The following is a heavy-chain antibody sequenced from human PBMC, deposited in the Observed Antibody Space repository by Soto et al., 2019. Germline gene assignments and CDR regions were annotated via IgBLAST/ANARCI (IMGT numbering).Heavy chain of an antibody. J-gene: IGHJ4*02. CDR1: GGSISSNY. Sequence: SETLSLTCTVSGGSISSNYWSWFRQPPGKGLEWIAYVFYSGHSDYNPSLKSRVTISVDTSKNQISLTMTSVTAADTAVYYCATGVATTEWDSWGQGTLVTVSS. CDR3: ATGVATTEWDS. D-gene: IGHD5-12*01. V-gene: IGHV4-59*08. CDR2: VFYSGHS.